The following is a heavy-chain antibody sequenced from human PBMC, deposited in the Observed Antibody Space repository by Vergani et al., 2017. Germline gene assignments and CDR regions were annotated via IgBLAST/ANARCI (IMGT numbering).Heavy chain of an antibody. Sequence: QVQLVQSGAEVKKPGSSVKVSCKASGGTFSSYAISWVRQAPGQGLEWMGGMNPNSGNTGYAQKFQGRVTMTRNTSISTAYMELSSLRSEDTAVYYCARGPSGRITMVRGRRYGMDVWGQGTTVTVSS. V-gene: IGHV1-8*02. CDR2: MNPNSGNT. D-gene: IGHD3-10*01. J-gene: IGHJ6*02. CDR1: GGTFSSYA. CDR3: ARGPSGRITMVRGRRYGMDV.